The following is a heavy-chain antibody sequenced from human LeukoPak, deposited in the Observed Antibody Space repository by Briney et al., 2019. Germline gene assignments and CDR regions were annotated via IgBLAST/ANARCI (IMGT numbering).Heavy chain of an antibody. CDR1: GFTFSSYA. V-gene: IGHV3-23*01. Sequence: PGGSLRLSCAASGFTFSSYAMSWVRQAPGKGLEWVSAISGSGGSTYYADSVKGRFTISRDNSKNTLYLQMNSLRAEDTAVYYCARDWTDQQISRKSNWGQGTLVTVSS. CDR3: ARDWTDQQISRKSN. J-gene: IGHJ4*02. D-gene: IGHD3/OR15-3a*01. CDR2: ISGSGGST.